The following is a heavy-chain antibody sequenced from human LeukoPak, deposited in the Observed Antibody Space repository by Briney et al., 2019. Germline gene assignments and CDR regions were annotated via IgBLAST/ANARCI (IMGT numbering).Heavy chain of an antibody. D-gene: IGHD2-15*01. J-gene: IGHJ3*02. V-gene: IGHV1-2*02. CDR2: INPNSGGT. CDR3: ARVWCSGGSCYSSRGAFDI. Sequence: GAPVKVSCKASGYTFTGYYMHWVRQAPGQGLEWMGWINPNSGGTNYAQKFQGRVTMTRDTSISTAYMELSRLRSDDTAVYYCARVWCSGGSCYSSRGAFDIWGQGTMVTVSS. CDR1: GYTFTGYY.